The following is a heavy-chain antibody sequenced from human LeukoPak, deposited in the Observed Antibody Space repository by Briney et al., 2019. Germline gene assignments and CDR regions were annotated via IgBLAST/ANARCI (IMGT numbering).Heavy chain of an antibody. V-gene: IGHV1-18*01. Sequence: ASVKVSCKASGYTFTSYGISWVRQAPGQGLEWMGWISAYNGNTNYAQKLQGRVTMTTDTSTSTAYMELRSLRSDDTAVYYCARVGARIGYCSSTSCGEDYWGQGTLVTVSS. CDR2: ISAYNGNT. CDR3: ARVGARIGYCSSTSCGEDY. D-gene: IGHD2-2*01. J-gene: IGHJ4*02. CDR1: GYTFTSYG.